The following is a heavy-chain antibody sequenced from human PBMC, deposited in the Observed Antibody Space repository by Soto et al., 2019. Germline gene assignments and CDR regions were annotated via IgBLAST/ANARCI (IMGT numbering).Heavy chain of an antibody. CDR1: GFTFSDHY. J-gene: IGHJ5*02. Sequence: EVQLVESGGDLVQPGGSLRLSCAVSGFTFSDHYMDWVRQAPGKGLEWVGRIRNIANSYTTDYAASVKGRFTISRDDSKTSLSLQMHSRKTEDSAMYYCARRITGTPPADGGSWGQGTLVTVSS. CDR3: ARRITGTPPADGGS. CDR2: IRNIANSYTT. V-gene: IGHV3-72*01. D-gene: IGHD1-7*01.